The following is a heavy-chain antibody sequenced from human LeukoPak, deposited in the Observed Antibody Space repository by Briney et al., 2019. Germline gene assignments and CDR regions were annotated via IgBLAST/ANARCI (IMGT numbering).Heavy chain of an antibody. D-gene: IGHD3-16*01. CDR1: GYTFTGYY. Sequence: ASVTVSCTASGYTFTGYYMHWVRQAPGQGVEWMGWINPNSGGTNYAQKFQGRVTMTRATSISTAYMELSRLRSDDTAVYYCARDRARWGSKTFGYWGQGTLVTVSS. CDR3: ARDRARWGSKTFGY. V-gene: IGHV1-2*02. CDR2: INPNSGGT. J-gene: IGHJ4*02.